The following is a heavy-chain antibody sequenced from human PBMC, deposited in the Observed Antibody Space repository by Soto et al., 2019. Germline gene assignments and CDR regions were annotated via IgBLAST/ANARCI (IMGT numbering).Heavy chain of an antibody. CDR3: ARGLTLITGADEAAFDY. D-gene: IGHD2-8*02. CDR2: MNPNSGNT. CDR1: GYTFTNYD. V-gene: IGHV1-8*01. Sequence: QVQLVQSGAEVKEPGSSVKVSCKASGYTFTNYDIHWVRQAPGQGLEWMGWMNPNSGNTGSPLKFQGRVTMTRHTSITTAYMELSSLRSEDTAVYYCARGLTLITGADEAAFDYWGQGTLVTVSS. J-gene: IGHJ4*02.